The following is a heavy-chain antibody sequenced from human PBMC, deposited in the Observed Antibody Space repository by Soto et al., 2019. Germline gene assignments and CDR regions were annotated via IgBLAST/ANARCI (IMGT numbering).Heavy chain of an antibody. Sequence: EVQLLESGGGFVQPGKSLRLSCAASGFTFSLSAMSWVRQAPGRGLEWVSSISGGGGSTEYADSVKGRFTISRDNSKDTVHLQMNSLRAEDTAVYYCAKGPEYDILTGCDYWGQGALVTVSS. J-gene: IGHJ4*02. CDR3: AKGPEYDILTGCDY. CDR1: GFTFSLSA. V-gene: IGHV3-23*01. D-gene: IGHD3-9*01. CDR2: ISGGGGST.